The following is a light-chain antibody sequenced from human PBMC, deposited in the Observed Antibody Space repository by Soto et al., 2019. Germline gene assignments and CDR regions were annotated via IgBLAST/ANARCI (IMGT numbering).Light chain of an antibody. CDR1: SSNIGNNY. V-gene: IGLV1-51*01. J-gene: IGLJ1*01. Sequence: QSVLTQPPSVSAAPGQKVTISCSGSSSNIGNNYVYWYQQLPGTAPKLLIYDNDKRPSGIPDRFSGSTSGTSATLGITGLQTGDEADYYCGTWDSSLSAYVFGTGTQLTVL. CDR3: GTWDSSLSAYV. CDR2: DND.